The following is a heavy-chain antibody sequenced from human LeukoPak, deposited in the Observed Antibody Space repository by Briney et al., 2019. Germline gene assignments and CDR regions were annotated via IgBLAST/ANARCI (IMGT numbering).Heavy chain of an antibody. CDR3: AKGGLSRAGLDF. D-gene: IGHD5/OR15-5a*01. V-gene: IGHV3-23*01. CDR1: GFTFNKYW. Sequence: GGSLRLSCAASGFTFNKYWMTWVRQAPGKGLEWVSSISDRDHNTYYADSVKGRFTISRDSSKNTLYLQMNSLRAEDTAVYYCAKGGLSRAGLDFWGQGTLVTVSS. J-gene: IGHJ4*02. CDR2: ISDRDHNT.